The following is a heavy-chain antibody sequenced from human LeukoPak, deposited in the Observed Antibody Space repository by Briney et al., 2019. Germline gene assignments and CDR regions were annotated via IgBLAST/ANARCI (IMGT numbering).Heavy chain of an antibody. J-gene: IGHJ4*02. CDR3: TRPKQQMVPSYEY. CDR1: GFTFSSYP. CDR2: ISYDGSTK. D-gene: IGHD6-13*01. Sequence: PGGSLRLSSAASGFTFSSYPMHWVRQAPGKGLEWVALISYDGSTKYYADSVKGRFTISRDNSKNTLYLQVDSLRAEDTAVYYCTRPKQQMVPSYEYWGQGTLVTVSS. V-gene: IGHV3-30-3*01.